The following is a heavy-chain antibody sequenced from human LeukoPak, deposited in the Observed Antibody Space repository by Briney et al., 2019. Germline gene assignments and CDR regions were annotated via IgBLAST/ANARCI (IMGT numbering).Heavy chain of an antibody. CDR1: GGSFSGYY. Sequence: SETLSLTCAVYGGSFSGYYWSWVRQPPGKGLEWIGEINHSGSTNYNPSLKSRVTISVDTSKNQFSLKLSSVTAADTAVYYCARYPGIAAAAIDPWGQGTLVTVSS. J-gene: IGHJ5*02. CDR3: ARYPGIAAAAIDP. V-gene: IGHV4-34*01. CDR2: INHSGST. D-gene: IGHD6-13*01.